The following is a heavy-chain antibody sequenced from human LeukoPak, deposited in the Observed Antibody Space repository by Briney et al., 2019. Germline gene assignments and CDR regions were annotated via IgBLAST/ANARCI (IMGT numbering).Heavy chain of an antibody. D-gene: IGHD3-10*01. Sequence: PGGSLRLSCAASGFTFGSYAMSWVRQAPGKGLEWVSAISGSGGSTYYADSVKGRFTISRDNSKNTLYLQMNSLRAEDTAVYYCAKDRYYYGSGSYYGGFDYWGQGTLVTVSS. J-gene: IGHJ4*02. CDR3: AKDRYYYGSGSYYGGFDY. V-gene: IGHV3-23*01. CDR2: ISGSGGST. CDR1: GFTFGSYA.